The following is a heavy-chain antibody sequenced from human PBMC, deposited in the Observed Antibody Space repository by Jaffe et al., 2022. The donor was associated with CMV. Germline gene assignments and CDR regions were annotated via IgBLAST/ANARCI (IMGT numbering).Heavy chain of an antibody. V-gene: IGHV3-23*01. Sequence: EVQLLESGGGLVQPGGSLRLSCAASGFTFSSYAMSWVRQAPGKGLEWVSAISGSGGSTYYADSVKGRFTISRDNSKNTLYLQMNSLRAEDTAVYYCAKDPPGSWYHYNWFDPWGQGTLVTVSS. CDR2: ISGSGGST. CDR1: GFTFSSYA. D-gene: IGHD6-13*01. CDR3: AKDPPGSWYHYNWFDP. J-gene: IGHJ5*02.